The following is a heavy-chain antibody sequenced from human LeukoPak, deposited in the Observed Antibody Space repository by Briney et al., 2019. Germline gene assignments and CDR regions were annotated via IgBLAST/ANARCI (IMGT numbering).Heavy chain of an antibody. J-gene: IGHJ3*02. CDR2: IYHSGST. D-gene: IGHD1-7*01. Sequence: SQTLSLTCAVSGGSISSGGYSWSWIRQPPGKGLEWIGYIYHSGSTYYNPSLKSRVTISVDRSKNQFSLRLSSVTAADTAVYYCATGMTGTPFAFDIWGQGTMVTVSS. V-gene: IGHV4-30-2*01. CDR1: GGSISSGGYS. CDR3: ATGMTGTPFAFDI.